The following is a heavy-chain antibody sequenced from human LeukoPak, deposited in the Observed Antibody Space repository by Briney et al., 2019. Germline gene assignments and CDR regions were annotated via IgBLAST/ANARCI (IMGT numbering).Heavy chain of an antibody. CDR3: ALNWNCDS. J-gene: IGHJ5*01. V-gene: IGHV3-9*01. D-gene: IGHD1-7*01. Sequence: PGGSLRLSCAASGFTFDDYAMHWVRQAPGKGLEWVSGVSWNSGNIGYADSVKGRFTVSRDNAKNSLYLQMNSLRAEDTAIYYCALNWNCDSWGQGALVTVSS. CDR2: VSWNSGNI. CDR1: GFTFDDYA.